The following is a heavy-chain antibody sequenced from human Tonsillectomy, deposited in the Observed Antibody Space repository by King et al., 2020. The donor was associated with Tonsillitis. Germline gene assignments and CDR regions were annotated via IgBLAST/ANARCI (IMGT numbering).Heavy chain of an antibody. V-gene: IGHV3-48*01. J-gene: IGHJ6*02. Sequence: VQLVQSGGGLVQPGGSLRLSCAASGFILSSHSMNWVRQAPGKGLEWVSYISSSSSTIYYADSVKGRFTISRDNAKNSLYLQMNSLRAEDTAVYYCAREDYGLGTYYYYYYGMDVWGQGTTVTVSS. CDR2: ISSSSSTI. D-gene: IGHD3-10*01. CDR3: AREDYGLGTYYYYYYGMDV. CDR1: GFILSSHS.